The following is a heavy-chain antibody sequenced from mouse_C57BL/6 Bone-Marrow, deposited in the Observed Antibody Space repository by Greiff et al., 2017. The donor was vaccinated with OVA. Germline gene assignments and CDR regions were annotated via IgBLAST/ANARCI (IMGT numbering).Heavy chain of an antibody. CDR2: IHPNSGST. Sequence: QVQLQQSGAELVKPGASVKLSCKASGYTFTSYWMHWVKQRPGQGLEWIGMIHPNSGSTNYNEKFKSKATLTVDKSSSTAYMQLSSLTSEDSAVYYCAGGGGYYWYFDVWGTGTTVTVSS. V-gene: IGHV1-64*01. D-gene: IGHD1-1*02. J-gene: IGHJ1*03. CDR1: GYTFTSYW. CDR3: AGGGGYYWYFDV.